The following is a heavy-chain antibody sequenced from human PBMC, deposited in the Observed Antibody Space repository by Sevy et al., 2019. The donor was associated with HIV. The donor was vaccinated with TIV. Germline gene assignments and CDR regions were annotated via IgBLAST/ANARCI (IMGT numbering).Heavy chain of an antibody. CDR3: ASDITSNWLFFDY. J-gene: IGHJ4*02. CDR2: MYYSGST. D-gene: IGHD6-13*01. V-gene: IGHV4-38-2*01. Sequence: SETLSLTCAVSGYSISSRHYWGWVRQPPGKGLEWIASMYYSGSTYYNASLRSRVTISLDTSENQFSLKLTSVTAADTAVYYCASDITSNWLFFDYWGQGILVTVSS. CDR1: GYSISSRHY.